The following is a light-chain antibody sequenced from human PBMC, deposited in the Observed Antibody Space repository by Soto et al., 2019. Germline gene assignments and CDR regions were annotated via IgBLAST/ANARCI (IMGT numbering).Light chain of an antibody. V-gene: IGKV3-15*01. CDR3: QQYHNWPPQYT. Sequence: EIVMTQSPASLSVSPGDGATLSCRASQSVASNVAWYQQKPGQGPRLLIHGASTRAVGVPARFGGSGSGTDFTLTIDSLQSEDFAVYYCQQYHNWPPQYTFGQGTKLQIK. J-gene: IGKJ2*01. CDR2: GAS. CDR1: QSVASN.